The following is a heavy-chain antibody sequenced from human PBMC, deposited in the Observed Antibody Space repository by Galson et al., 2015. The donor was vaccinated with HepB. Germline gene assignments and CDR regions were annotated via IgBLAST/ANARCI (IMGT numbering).Heavy chain of an antibody. J-gene: IGHJ3*02. CDR3: ARLPNYYEAFDI. D-gene: IGHD3-10*01. Sequence: ETLSLTCTVSGGSISSYYWSWIRQPPGKGLEWIGYIYYSGSTNYNPSLKSRVTISVDTSKNQFSLKLSSVTAADTAVYYCARLPNYYEAFDIWGQGTMVTVSS. CDR1: GGSISSYY. V-gene: IGHV4-59*08. CDR2: IYYSGST.